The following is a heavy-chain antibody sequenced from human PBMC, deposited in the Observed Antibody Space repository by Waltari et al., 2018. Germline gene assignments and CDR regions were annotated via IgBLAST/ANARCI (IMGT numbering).Heavy chain of an antibody. D-gene: IGHD2-2*03. Sequence: QVQLQESGPGLVKSSETLSLTCDVSGYAVNSGFYWGWIRQAPGKGLEWVANIYHDGTTFYNPSLKSRLSVSMDTSKNQISLTLKSVTAADTALYYCSRQVLGYCTSAACRRLESWGQGTLVTVSS. J-gene: IGHJ4*02. CDR2: IYHDGTT. CDR1: GYAVNSGFY. CDR3: SRQVLGYCTSAACRRLES. V-gene: IGHV4-38-2*01.